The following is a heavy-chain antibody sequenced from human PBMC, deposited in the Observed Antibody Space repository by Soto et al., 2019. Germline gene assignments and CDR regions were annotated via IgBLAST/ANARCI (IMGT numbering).Heavy chain of an antibody. Sequence: GGSLRLSCAASGFTLSSYWMHWVRQAPGKGLVWVSRINSDGRSTSYADSVKGRFTTSRDNAENTLYLQMNSLRDEDTAVYYCARGLPTRFDPWGQGTLVTVSS. CDR2: INSDGRST. CDR3: ARGLPTRFDP. V-gene: IGHV3-74*01. CDR1: GFTLSSYW. J-gene: IGHJ5*02.